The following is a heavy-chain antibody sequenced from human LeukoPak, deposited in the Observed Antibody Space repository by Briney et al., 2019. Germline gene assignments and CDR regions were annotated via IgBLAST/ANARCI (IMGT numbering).Heavy chain of an antibody. CDR3: EGRATGLPEY. V-gene: IGHV3-53*01. Sequence: GGSLRLSCAASGFTVSSNYMSWARQAPGKGLEWVSVIYGGGSTSYADSAKGRFTISRDNAKNTVYLQMNSLRDEDTAVYYCEGRATGLPEYWGQGSLVTVSS. J-gene: IGHJ4*02. CDR1: GFTVSSNY. CDR2: IYGGGST. D-gene: IGHD3-9*01.